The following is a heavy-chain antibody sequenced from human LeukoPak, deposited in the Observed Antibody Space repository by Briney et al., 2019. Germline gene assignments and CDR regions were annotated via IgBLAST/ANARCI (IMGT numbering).Heavy chain of an antibody. Sequence: PGGSLRLSCAASGFTFSSYSMNWVRQAPGKGLEWVSSISSSSSNKYYADSVKGRFTIYRDNAKNSLYLQMNSLRAEDTAVYYCARDLEGLVTMVRGVIVDYYYYGMDVWGKGTTVTVSS. CDR2: ISSSSSNK. CDR3: ARDLEGLVTMVRGVIVDYYYYGMDV. J-gene: IGHJ6*04. D-gene: IGHD3-10*01. CDR1: GFTFSSYS. V-gene: IGHV3-21*01.